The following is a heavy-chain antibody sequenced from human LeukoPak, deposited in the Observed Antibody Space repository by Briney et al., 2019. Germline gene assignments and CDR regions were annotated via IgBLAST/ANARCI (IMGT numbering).Heavy chain of an antibody. Sequence: PGRSLRLSCAASGFTFSSYVMSWVRQAPGKGLEWVSILYGGGNTYYADSVKGRFTISRDNSKNTLYLQMNSLRAEDTAMYYCARERDNSGPFDYWGQGTLVTVSS. CDR2: LYGGGNT. V-gene: IGHV3-53*01. CDR3: ARERDNSGPFDY. J-gene: IGHJ4*02. CDR1: GFTFSSYV. D-gene: IGHD7-27*01.